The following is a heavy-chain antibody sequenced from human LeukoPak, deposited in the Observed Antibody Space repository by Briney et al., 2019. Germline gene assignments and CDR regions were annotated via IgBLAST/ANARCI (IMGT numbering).Heavy chain of an antibody. J-gene: IGHJ4*02. CDR1: GFTFNTYW. V-gene: IGHV3-7*04. Sequence: PGGSLRLSCAASGFTFNTYWMSWVRQAPGKGLEWVANINQDGTGEYYVESVRGRFAISRDNAKSSLFLQMNSLRAEDTAVYYCARGETSSYDYWGQGTLVTVSS. CDR3: ARGETSSYDY. D-gene: IGHD2-2*01. CDR2: INQDGTGE.